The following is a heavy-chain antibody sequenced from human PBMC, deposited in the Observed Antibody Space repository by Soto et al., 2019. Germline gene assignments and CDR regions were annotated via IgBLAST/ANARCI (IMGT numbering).Heavy chain of an antibody. CDR3: AKATSATCTGSICYSFDY. V-gene: IGHV3-23*01. CDR1: GFTFSSYA. CDR2: FSGGRDTT. D-gene: IGHD2-21*01. Sequence: GESLKISCVASGFTFSSYAMNWVRQAPGQRLEWVATFSGGRDTTWHADSVKGRFTVSRDSSKNTLSLQMNSLRPEDTALYYCAKATSATCTGSICYSFDYWGQGTLVTVSS. J-gene: IGHJ4*02.